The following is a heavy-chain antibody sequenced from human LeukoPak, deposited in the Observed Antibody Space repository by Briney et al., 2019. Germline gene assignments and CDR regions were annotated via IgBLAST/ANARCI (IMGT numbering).Heavy chain of an antibody. V-gene: IGHV3-9*01. D-gene: IGHD1-26*01. Sequence: GGSLRLSCAASGFTFDGYAMHWVRQAPGKGLEWVSGISWNSGSIGYADSVKGRFTISRDNAKNSLYLQMNSLRAEDTALYYCAKEKSGSYLLDYWGQGTLVTVSS. CDR2: ISWNSGSI. J-gene: IGHJ4*02. CDR1: GFTFDGYA. CDR3: AKEKSGSYLLDY.